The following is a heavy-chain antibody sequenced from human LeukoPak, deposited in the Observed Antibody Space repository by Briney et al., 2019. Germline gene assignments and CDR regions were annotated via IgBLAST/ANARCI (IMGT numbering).Heavy chain of an antibody. J-gene: IGHJ1*01. V-gene: IGHV4-39*07. CDR3: ARAFEQQLVLYFQH. Sequence: SETLSLTCTVSGGSISSSRYYWGWIRQPPGKGLEWIGSIFYSGGTYYNPSLKSRVTILVDTSKNQFSLKLSSVTAADTAVYYCARAFEQQLVLYFQHWGQGTLVTVSS. CDR1: GGSISSSRYY. D-gene: IGHD6-13*01. CDR2: IFYSGGT.